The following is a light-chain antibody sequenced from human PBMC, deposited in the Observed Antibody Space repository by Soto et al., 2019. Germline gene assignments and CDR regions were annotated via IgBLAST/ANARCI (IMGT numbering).Light chain of an antibody. J-gene: IGKJ5*01. V-gene: IGKV1-9*01. CDR1: QSISSW. Sequence: DIQMTQSPSTLSASVGDRVTITCRASQSISSWLAWYQQKPGRTPKLLIYAASTLQSGVPSRFSGSGSGKEFTLTITSLQPEDFATYYCQQLNSFPITFGQGTRLEIK. CDR3: QQLNSFPIT. CDR2: AAS.